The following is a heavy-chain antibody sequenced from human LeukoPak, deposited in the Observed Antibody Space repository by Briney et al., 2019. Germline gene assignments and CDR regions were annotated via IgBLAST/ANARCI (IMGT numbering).Heavy chain of an antibody. CDR3: ARAKGGGWNFDY. J-gene: IGHJ4*02. D-gene: IGHD6-19*01. CDR1: GGSISSGGYY. CDR2: IYYSGST. V-gene: IGHV4-31*03. Sequence: PSETLSLTCTVSGGSISSGGYYWSWIRQHPGKGLEWIGYIYYSGSTYYNPSLKSRVTISVDTSKNQFSLKLSSVTAADTAVYYCARAKGGGWNFDYWGQGTLVTVSS.